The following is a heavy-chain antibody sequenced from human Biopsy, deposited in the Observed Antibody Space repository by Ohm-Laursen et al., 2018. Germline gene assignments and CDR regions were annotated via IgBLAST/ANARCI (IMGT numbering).Heavy chain of an antibody. D-gene: IGHD6-25*01. CDR3: AREAAIIDPRTRAFDY. J-gene: IGHJ4*01. V-gene: IGHV4-59*02. Sequence: SETLSLTWRVSGDSVTKYYWSWIRQPPGKGLEWIGHIYYSVMTNYNPSLQSRVSISVDTSRNQVSLTLRSVTAADTAVYYCAREAAIIDPRTRAFDYWGHGTLVTVSS. CDR2: IYYSVMT. CDR1: GDSVTKYY.